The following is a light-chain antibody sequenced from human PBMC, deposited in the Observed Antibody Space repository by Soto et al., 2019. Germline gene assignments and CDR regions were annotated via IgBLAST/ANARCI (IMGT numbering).Light chain of an antibody. Sequence: QSVLAQPPSASGSPGQSVTISCTGTSGDVGGYNFVSWYQQHPGKAPQLMIHEVSQRPSGVPDRFSGSKSGNTASLTVSGLQAEDEADYYCGSYINSLTLVFGTGTKVTVL. CDR1: SGDVGGYNF. CDR3: GSYINSLTLV. CDR2: EVS. V-gene: IGLV2-8*01. J-gene: IGLJ1*01.